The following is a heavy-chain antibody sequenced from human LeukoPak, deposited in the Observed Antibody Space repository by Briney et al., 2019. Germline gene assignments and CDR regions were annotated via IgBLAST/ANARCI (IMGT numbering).Heavy chain of an antibody. J-gene: IGHJ4*02. V-gene: IGHV3-7*01. D-gene: IGHD6-25*01. CDR2: IKQDGSDE. CDR3: ARDGGRKEDY. CDR1: GFTFSSYW. Sequence: GGSLRPSCAASGFTFSSYWMTWVRQAPGKGLEWVANIKQDGSDEYYVDSVKGRFTMSRDNAKNSLFLQMNSLRAEDTAVYYCARDGGRKEDYWGQGTLVTVS.